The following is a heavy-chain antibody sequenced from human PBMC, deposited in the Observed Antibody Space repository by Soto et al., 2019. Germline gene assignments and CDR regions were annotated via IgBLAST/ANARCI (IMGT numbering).Heavy chain of an antibody. J-gene: IGHJ6*02. CDR2: IYHSGST. CDR1: SGSISSSNW. V-gene: IGHV4-4*02. D-gene: IGHD4-4*01. CDR3: ARGLLQVGSYSNYVPDYYGMDV. Sequence: SETLSLTCAVSSGSISSSNWWSWVRQPPGKGLEWIGEIYHSGSTNYNPSLKSRVTISVDTSKNQFSLKLSSVTAADTAVYYCARGLLQVGSYSNYVPDYYGMDVWGQGTTVTVSS.